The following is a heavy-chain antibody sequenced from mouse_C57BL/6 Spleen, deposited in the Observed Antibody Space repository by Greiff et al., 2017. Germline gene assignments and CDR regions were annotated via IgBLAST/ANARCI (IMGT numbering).Heavy chain of an antibody. V-gene: IGHV1-15*01. D-gene: IGHD2-4*01. Sequence: QVQLQQSGAELVRPGASVTLSCKASGYTFTDYEMHWVKQTPVHGLEGIGAIDPETGGTAYNQKFKGKAILTADKSSSTAYMELRSLTSEDSAVYYCTREGNYDYSFAYWGQGTLVTVSA. CDR1: GYTFTDYE. CDR2: IDPETGGT. CDR3: TREGNYDYSFAY. J-gene: IGHJ3*01.